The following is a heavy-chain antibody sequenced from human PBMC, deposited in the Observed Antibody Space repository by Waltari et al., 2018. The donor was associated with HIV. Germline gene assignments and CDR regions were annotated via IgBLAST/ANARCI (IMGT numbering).Heavy chain of an antibody. CDR1: GPASGGDG. V-gene: IGHV3-30*03. D-gene: IGHD3-10*01. Sequence: QVQLVESGGGVVQPGHVLLLSCASPGPASGGDGRPWVRQAPGKGLEWLAAISYDGMKKYYGDSLRVRLTISRDNSKKTLYLQMNTLRPEDTAIYFCARDSSQVHWFGESLALWGQGTLVIVSS. CDR2: ISYDGMKK. J-gene: IGHJ4*02. CDR3: ARDSSQVHWFGESLAL.